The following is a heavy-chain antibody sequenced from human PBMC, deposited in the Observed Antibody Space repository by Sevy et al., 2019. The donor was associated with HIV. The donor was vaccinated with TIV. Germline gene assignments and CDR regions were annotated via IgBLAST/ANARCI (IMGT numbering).Heavy chain of an antibody. V-gene: IGHV4-59*01. CDR1: GGSISSYY. Sequence: SETLSLTCTVSGGSISSYYWSWIRQPPGKGLEWIGYIYYSGSTNYNPSLKSRVTISVDTSKNQFSLKLSSVPAADTAVYYCARGAVAGTRGWFDPWGQGTLVTVSS. CDR3: ARGAVAGTRGWFDP. J-gene: IGHJ5*02. D-gene: IGHD6-19*01. CDR2: IYYSGST.